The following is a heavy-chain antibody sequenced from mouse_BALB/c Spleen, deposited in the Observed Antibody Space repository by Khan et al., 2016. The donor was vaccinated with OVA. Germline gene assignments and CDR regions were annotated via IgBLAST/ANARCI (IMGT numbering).Heavy chain of an antibody. V-gene: IGHV3-2*02. D-gene: IGHD1-1*01. CDR1: AYSITSDYA. CDR3: ARIYGGDFDY. CDR2: ISYSGNT. Sequence: EVQLQESGPGLVKPSQSLSLTCTVTAYSITSDYAWNWIRQFPGNKLEWMGYISYSGNTKYNPSLKSRISITRDTSKNQFFLQLNSVTTEDTATYYGARIYGGDFDYWGQGTTLTVSS. J-gene: IGHJ2*01.